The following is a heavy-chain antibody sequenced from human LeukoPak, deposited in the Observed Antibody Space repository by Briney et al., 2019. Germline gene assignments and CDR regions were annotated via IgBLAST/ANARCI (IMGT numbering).Heavy chain of an antibody. CDR2: IYYSGST. CDR3: ARTRYYYNSRSYGAPYYFDY. CDR1: GGSISTSSYY. V-gene: IGHV4-39*01. Sequence: SETLSLTCTVSGGSISTSSYYWGWIRQPPGKGLEWIGNIYYSGSTYYNPSLKSRVTISVDTSKNQFSLKLSSVTAADTAVYYCARTRYYYNSRSYGAPYYFDYWGQGTLVTVSS. D-gene: IGHD3-10*01. J-gene: IGHJ4*02.